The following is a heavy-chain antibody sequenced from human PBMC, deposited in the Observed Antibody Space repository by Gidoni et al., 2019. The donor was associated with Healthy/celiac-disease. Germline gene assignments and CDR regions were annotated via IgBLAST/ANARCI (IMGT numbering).Heavy chain of an antibody. D-gene: IGHD3-22*01. CDR2: ISSSSSTI. CDR3: ARDMDDSRDAFDI. Sequence: EVQLVESGGGLVQPGGSLRLSCAASGFTFSSYSMNWVRQAPGKGLEWVSYISSSSSTIYYADSVKGRFTISRDNAKNSLYLQMNSLRAEDTAVYYCARDMDDSRDAFDIWGQGTMVTVSS. V-gene: IGHV3-48*01. J-gene: IGHJ3*02. CDR1: GFTFSSYS.